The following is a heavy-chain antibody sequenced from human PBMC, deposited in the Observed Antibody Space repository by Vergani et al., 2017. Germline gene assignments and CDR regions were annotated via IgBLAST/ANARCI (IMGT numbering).Heavy chain of an antibody. CDR1: GLTYISYY. Sequence: QVQLVQSGAEVGKPGASLKISCRASGLTYISYYLHWVRQAPGQGLEWMGVINPLGGSPTYAPQLQGRVTLTRDTSANTVYMEVSSLRSEDTAVYFCATSRLRSFEYWGQGALVTVSS. CDR2: INPLGGSP. D-gene: IGHD4-17*01. V-gene: IGHV1-46*03. CDR3: ATSRLRSFEY. J-gene: IGHJ4*02.